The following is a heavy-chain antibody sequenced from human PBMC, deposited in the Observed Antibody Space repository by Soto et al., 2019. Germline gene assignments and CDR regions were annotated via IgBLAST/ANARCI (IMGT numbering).Heavy chain of an antibody. CDR1: GFTFSRYW. CDR3: ATGDAVFDN. D-gene: IGHD4-17*01. J-gene: IGHJ4*02. Sequence: EVHLVESGGGLVQPGGSLRLSCAASGFTFSRYWMNWVRQAPGKGLEWVANIKQDGSEKYYVDSLKGRFTISRDNAKNSLYLQINSLRAEHTAVYYCATGDAVFDNWGQGTLVTVSS. V-gene: IGHV3-7*01. CDR2: IKQDGSEK.